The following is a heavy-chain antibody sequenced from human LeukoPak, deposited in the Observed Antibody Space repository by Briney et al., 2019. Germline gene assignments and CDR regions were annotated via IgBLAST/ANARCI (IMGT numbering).Heavy chain of an antibody. Sequence: GRSLRLSCAASGFTFSSYAMSWVRQAPGKGLEWVSAISGSGGSTYYADSVKGRFTISRDNSKNTLYLQMNSLRAEDTAVYYCAKGFSIRSSWYFDYWGQGTLVTVSS. CDR1: GFTFSSYA. V-gene: IGHV3-23*01. CDR3: AKGFSIRSSWYFDY. D-gene: IGHD6-13*01. CDR2: ISGSGGST. J-gene: IGHJ4*02.